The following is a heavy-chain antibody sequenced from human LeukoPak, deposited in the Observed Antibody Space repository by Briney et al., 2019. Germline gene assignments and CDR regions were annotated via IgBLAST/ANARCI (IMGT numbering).Heavy chain of an antibody. Sequence: PGGSLRLSCAASGFTFSRHWMHWVRQAPGKGLVWVSHTSSDETTTGYADSVKGRFTISRDNVKNTVYLQMNSLRAEDTAVYYCIRALSGSEDFWGQGTLVTVSS. CDR1: GFTFSRHW. V-gene: IGHV3-74*01. J-gene: IGHJ4*02. CDR3: IRALSGSEDF. CDR2: TSSDETTT. D-gene: IGHD2-15*01.